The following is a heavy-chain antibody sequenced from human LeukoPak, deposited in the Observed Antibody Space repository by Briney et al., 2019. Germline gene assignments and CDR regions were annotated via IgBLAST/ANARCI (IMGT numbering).Heavy chain of an antibody. V-gene: IGHV3-23*01. CDR3: AKGLGYFDY. CDR2: VSGSGGST. D-gene: IGHD3-16*01. J-gene: IGHJ4*02. Sequence: GGSLRLSCAASGFTFSSYAMSWVRQAPGKGLEWVSAVSGSGGSTYYADSVKGRFTISRDNAKNSLYLQMNSLRAEDTALYYCAKGLGYFDYWGQGTLVTVSS. CDR1: GFTFSSYA.